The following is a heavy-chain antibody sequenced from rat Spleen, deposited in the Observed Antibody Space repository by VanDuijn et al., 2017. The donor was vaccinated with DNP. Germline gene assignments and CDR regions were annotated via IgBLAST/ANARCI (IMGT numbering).Heavy chain of an antibody. Sequence: QVQLMESGPGLVHPSQTLSLTCSVSGFSLTSNTVAWVRQPPGKGLEWLEALSSGGSPFYNPALKSRLSISRDTSKSQLFLKMNSLQTEDTAMYFCARSDYYDGGFYYGYFDFWGQGVMVTVSS. V-gene: IGHV2-6*01. CDR3: ARSDYYDGGFYYGYFDF. CDR1: GFSLTSNT. D-gene: IGHD1-12*02. J-gene: IGHJ2*01. CDR2: LSSGGSP.